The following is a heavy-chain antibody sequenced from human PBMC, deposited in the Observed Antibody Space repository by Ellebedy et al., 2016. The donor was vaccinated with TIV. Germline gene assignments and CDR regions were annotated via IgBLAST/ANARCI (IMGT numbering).Heavy chain of an antibody. D-gene: IGHD2-21*02. V-gene: IGHV4-34*01. Sequence: SETLSLTCAVYGGSFSGYYWSWIRQPPGKGLEWIGEINHSGSTNYNPSLKSRVTISVDTSKNQFSLKLSSVTAADTAVYYCALMKRGGGDCSITTWGQGTLVTVSS. CDR1: GGSFSGYY. J-gene: IGHJ4*02. CDR3: ALMKRGGGDCSITT. CDR2: INHSGST.